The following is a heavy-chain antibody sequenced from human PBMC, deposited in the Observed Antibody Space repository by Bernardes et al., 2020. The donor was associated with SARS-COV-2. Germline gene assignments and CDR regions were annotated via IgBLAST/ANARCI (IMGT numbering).Heavy chain of an antibody. CDR2: MNPNSGNT. Sequence: ASVKVSCKASGYTFTSYDINWVRQATGQGLEWMGWMNPNSGNTGYAQKFQGRVTTTRNTSISTAYMELSSLRSEDTAVYYCARELGDYYYYGMDVWGQGTTVTVSS. CDR1: GYTFTSYD. J-gene: IGHJ6*01. D-gene: IGHD2-21*01. V-gene: IGHV1-8*01. CDR3: ARELGDYYYYGMDV.